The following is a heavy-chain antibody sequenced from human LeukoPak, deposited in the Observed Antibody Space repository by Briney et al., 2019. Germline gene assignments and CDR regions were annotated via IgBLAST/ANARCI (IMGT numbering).Heavy chain of an antibody. CDR1: GGSFSGYY. CDR2: INHSGST. J-gene: IGHJ6*03. D-gene: IGHD2-21*02. V-gene: IGHV4-34*01. Sequence: PSETLSLTCAVYGGSFSGYYWSWTRQPPGKGLEWLGEINHSGSTNYNPSLKSRVTISVDTSKNQFSLKLSSVTAADTAVYYCAREREGVVTVLRDWEYSYFYMDVWGKGTTVTISS. CDR3: AREREGVVTVLRDWEYSYFYMDV.